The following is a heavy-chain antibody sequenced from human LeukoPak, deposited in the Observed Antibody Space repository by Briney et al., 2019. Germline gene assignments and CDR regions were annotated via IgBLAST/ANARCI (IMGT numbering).Heavy chain of an antibody. J-gene: IGHJ6*04. CDR3: ARDKSYYDILTGYYYYYGMDV. Sequence: GASVKVSCKASGYTFTSYGISWVRQAPGQGLEWMGWISAYNGNTNYAQKLPGRVTMTTDTSTSTAYMELRSLRSDDTAVYYCARDKSYYDILTGYYYYYGMDVWGKGTTVTVSS. CDR1: GYTFTSYG. V-gene: IGHV1-18*04. D-gene: IGHD3-9*01. CDR2: ISAYNGNT.